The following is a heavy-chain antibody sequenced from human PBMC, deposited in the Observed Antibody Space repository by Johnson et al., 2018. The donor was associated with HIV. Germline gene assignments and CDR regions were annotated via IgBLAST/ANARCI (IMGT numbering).Heavy chain of an antibody. D-gene: IGHD1-26*01. V-gene: IGHV3-23*04. CDR3: AKGFYDPDSGSSVLDAFDI. CDR2: ISGSGGST. CDR1: GFTFSSYA. Sequence: EVQLVESGGGLVQPGGSLRLSCAASGFTFSSYAMSWVRQAPGKGLEWVSAISGSGGSTYYADSVKGRFTISRDNSKNTLYLQMNSLRAEDTAVYYCAKGFYDPDSGSSVLDAFDIWGQGTMVTVSS. J-gene: IGHJ3*02.